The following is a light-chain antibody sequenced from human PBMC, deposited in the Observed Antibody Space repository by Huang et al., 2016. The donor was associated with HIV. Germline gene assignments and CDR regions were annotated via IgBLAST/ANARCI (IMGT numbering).Light chain of an antibody. CDR2: AAI. CDR3: QQANSVPYT. J-gene: IGKJ2*01. CDR1: QNINKW. V-gene: IGKV1-12*02. Sequence: DIQMTQSPSSVSASVGDRVTITCRASQNINKWLAWYQQKPGKATKFLMYAAIGFQSGVPSRFSGSGSGTDFSLTISNLQPEDFATYYCQQANSVPYTFGQGTKVEIK.